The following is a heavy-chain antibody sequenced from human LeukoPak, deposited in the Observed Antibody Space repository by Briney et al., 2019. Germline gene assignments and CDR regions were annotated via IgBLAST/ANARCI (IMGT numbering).Heavy chain of an antibody. CDR3: ARDPNGDYIGAFEI. Sequence: GGSLRLSCAASGFTVSSNYMSWVRQAPGKGLEWVSVIYSGGSTYYADSVKGRFTISRDNSKNTLYLQMNSLRVEDTAVYYCARDPNGDYIGAFEIWGQGTMVTVSS. J-gene: IGHJ3*02. CDR2: IYSGGST. CDR1: GFTVSSNY. V-gene: IGHV3-53*01. D-gene: IGHD4-17*01.